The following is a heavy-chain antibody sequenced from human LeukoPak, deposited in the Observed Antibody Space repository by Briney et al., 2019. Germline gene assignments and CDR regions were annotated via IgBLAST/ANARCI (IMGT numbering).Heavy chain of an antibody. CDR3: AKDQPFYSSSSGPDY. CDR2: ISGSGGST. Sequence: PGGSLRLSCAASGFTFSTYTMSWVRQAPGKGLEWVSAISGSGGSTYYADSVKGRFTISRDNSKNTLYLQMNSLRAEDTAVYYCAKDQPFYSSSSGPDYWGQGTLVTVSS. J-gene: IGHJ4*02. V-gene: IGHV3-23*01. D-gene: IGHD6-6*01. CDR1: GFTFSTYT.